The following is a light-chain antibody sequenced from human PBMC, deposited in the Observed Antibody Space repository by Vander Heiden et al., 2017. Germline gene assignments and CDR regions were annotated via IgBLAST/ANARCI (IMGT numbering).Light chain of an antibody. J-gene: IGKJ2*02. V-gene: IGKV1-5*03. Sequence: DIQMTQTPSTLSASVGHRGTITCRASQSISSWLAWYQQKPGKAPKLLIYKASSLESGVPSRFSGSGCGKEFTLTISSRQPDDFAPYYCQQYYSYYACTFGQGTKLEIK. CDR1: QSISSW. CDR2: KAS. CDR3: QQYYSYYACT.